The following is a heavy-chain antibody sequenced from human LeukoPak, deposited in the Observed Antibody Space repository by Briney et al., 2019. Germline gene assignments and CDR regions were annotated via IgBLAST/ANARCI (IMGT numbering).Heavy chain of an antibody. D-gene: IGHD5-12*01. Sequence: GGSLRLSCAASGFTFSSYWMSWVRQAPGKGLERVANIKQDGSEKYYVDSVKGRFTISRDNAKNSLYLQMNSLRAEGTAVYCCARSRYSGYASEYWGQGTLVTVSS. CDR3: ARSRYSGYASEY. CDR1: GFTFSSYW. V-gene: IGHV3-7*04. J-gene: IGHJ4*02. CDR2: IKQDGSEK.